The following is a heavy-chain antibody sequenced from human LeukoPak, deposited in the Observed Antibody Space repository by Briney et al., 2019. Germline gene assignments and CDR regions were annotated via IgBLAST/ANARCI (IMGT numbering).Heavy chain of an antibody. CDR2: TYFRSKWYN. Sequence: SQTLSLTCAISGGSVSSNTAVWNWIRQSPSRGLEWLGRTYFRSKWYNDYAVFVKSRLTINPDTSKNQVSLQLNSLTPDDTAVYYCAGPCGTGAVGCSHWGQGTQVTVSS. V-gene: IGHV6-1*01. D-gene: IGHD2-21*01. CDR1: GGSVSSNTAV. CDR3: AGPCGTGAVGCSH. J-gene: IGHJ4*02.